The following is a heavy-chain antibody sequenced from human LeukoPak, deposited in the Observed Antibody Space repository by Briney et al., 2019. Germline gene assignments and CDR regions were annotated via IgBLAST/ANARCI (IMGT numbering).Heavy chain of an antibody. CDR2: LSSSGDTT. Sequence: GGSLRLSCVASGFGFSSYAMTWVRQAPGKGLEWVSTLSSSGDTTFYADSVKGRFTISRDNSKNTLYVQMNRLSAEDTAVYYCAKDPTIPYGSARGNVFDIWGQGTMVTVSS. J-gene: IGHJ3*02. CDR1: GFGFSSYA. D-gene: IGHD3-10*01. V-gene: IGHV3-23*01. CDR3: AKDPTIPYGSARGNVFDI.